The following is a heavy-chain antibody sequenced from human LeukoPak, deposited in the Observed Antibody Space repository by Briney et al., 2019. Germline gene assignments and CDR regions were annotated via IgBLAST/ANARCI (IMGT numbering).Heavy chain of an antibody. CDR2: ISAYNGNT. Sequence: VASVKVSCKASGYTFTSYGISWVRQAPGQGLEWMGWISAYNGNTNYAQKLQGRVTMTTDTSTSTAYMELRSLRSDDTAVYYCARGASWIQLWFAFDYWGQGTLVTVSS. D-gene: IGHD5-18*01. V-gene: IGHV1-18*01. CDR1: GYTFTSYG. CDR3: ARGASWIQLWFAFDY. J-gene: IGHJ4*02.